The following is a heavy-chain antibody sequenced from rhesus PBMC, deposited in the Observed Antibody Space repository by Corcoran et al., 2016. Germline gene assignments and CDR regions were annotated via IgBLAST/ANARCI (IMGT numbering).Heavy chain of an antibody. V-gene: IGHV4S7*01. CDR2: AHGSRGST. Sequence: QVQLQESGPGLVKPSETLSLTCAVSGYSISSYYWFWIRQPPGKGLEWIGYAHGSRGSTYCSPTLKRRVTISKDPSKKQFALKLSSVTAADTVVYYCARAPDPWGYWGDYYEVNVWGRGVLVTVSS. D-gene: IGHD3-34*01. CDR3: ARAPDPWGYWGDYYEVNV. CDR1: GYSISSYY. J-gene: IGHJ5-2*02.